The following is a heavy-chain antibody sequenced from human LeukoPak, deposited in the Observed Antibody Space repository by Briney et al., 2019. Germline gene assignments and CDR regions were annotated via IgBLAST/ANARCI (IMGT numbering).Heavy chain of an antibody. Sequence: KPSETLSLTCAVYGGSFSGYYWSWIRQPPGKGLEWIGETNHSGSTNYNPSLKSRVTISVDTSKNQFSLKLSSVTAADTAVYYCARTHPFTTDWGQGTLVTVSS. J-gene: IGHJ4*02. D-gene: IGHD4-17*01. CDR2: TNHSGST. CDR1: GGSFSGYY. V-gene: IGHV4-34*01. CDR3: ARTHPFTTD.